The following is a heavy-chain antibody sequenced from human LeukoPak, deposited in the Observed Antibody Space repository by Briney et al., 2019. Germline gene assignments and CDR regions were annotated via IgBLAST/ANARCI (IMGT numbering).Heavy chain of an antibody. Sequence: ASVKVSCKASGYTFTSYDINWARQATGQGLEWMGWMNPNSGNTGYAQKFQGRVTMTRNTSIGTAYMELSSLRSEDTAVYYCASFQRAHPWFDYWGQGTLVTVSS. CDR3: ASFQRAHPWFDY. CDR2: MNPNSGNT. J-gene: IGHJ4*02. CDR1: GYTFTSYD. V-gene: IGHV1-8*01.